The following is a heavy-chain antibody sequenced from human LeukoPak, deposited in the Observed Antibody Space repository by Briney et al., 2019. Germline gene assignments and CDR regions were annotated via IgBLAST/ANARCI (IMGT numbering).Heavy chain of an antibody. Sequence: PGGSLRLSCAASGFTVSSNYMSWVRQAPGKGLEWVSSISSSSSYIYYADSVKGRFTISRDNAKNSLYLQMNSLRAEDTAVYYCAREAYSGYDSLYNWFDPWGQGTLVTVSS. D-gene: IGHD5-12*01. CDR3: AREAYSGYDSLYNWFDP. V-gene: IGHV3-21*01. CDR2: ISSSSSYI. J-gene: IGHJ5*02. CDR1: GFTVSSNY.